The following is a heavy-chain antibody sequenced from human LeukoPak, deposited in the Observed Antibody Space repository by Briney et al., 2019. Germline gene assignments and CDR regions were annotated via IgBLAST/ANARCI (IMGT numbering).Heavy chain of an antibody. D-gene: IGHD2-2*01. CDR1: GFTFSTYA. J-gene: IGHJ3*02. Sequence: GGSLRLSCAASGFTFSTYAMSWVRQAPGKGLEWVSTVSTSGRSTYYADSVKGRFTISRDNSKNTLYLQMNSLRAEDTALYYCATRGCSSTSCSDAFDIWGQGTMVTVSS. CDR2: VSTSGRST. CDR3: ATRGCSSTSCSDAFDI. V-gene: IGHV3-23*01.